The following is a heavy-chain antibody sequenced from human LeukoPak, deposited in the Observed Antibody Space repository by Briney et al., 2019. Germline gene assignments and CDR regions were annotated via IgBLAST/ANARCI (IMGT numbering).Heavy chain of an antibody. V-gene: IGHV4-61*02. CDR1: GGSISSGSYY. Sequence: SETLSLTCTVSGGSISSGSYYWSWIRQPAGKGLEWIGRIYTSGSTNYNPSLKSRVTISVDTSKNQFSLKLSSVTAADTAVYYCARARRSGYDLGYWGQGTVVTVSS. D-gene: IGHD5-12*01. CDR2: IYTSGST. J-gene: IGHJ4*02. CDR3: ARARRSGYDLGY.